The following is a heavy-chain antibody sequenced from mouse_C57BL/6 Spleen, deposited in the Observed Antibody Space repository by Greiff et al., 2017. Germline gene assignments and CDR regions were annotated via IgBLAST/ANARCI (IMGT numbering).Heavy chain of an antibody. CDR2: ISSGSSTI. D-gene: IGHD2-1*01. CDR3: ARNYYGNLYYYAMDY. J-gene: IGHJ4*01. Sequence: EVQGVESGGGLVKPGGSLKLSCAASGFTFSDYGMHWVRQAPEKGLEWVAYISSGSSTIYYADTVKGRFTISRDNAKNTLFLQMTSLRSEDTAMYYCARNYYGNLYYYAMDYWGQGTSVTVSS. V-gene: IGHV5-17*01. CDR1: GFTFSDYG.